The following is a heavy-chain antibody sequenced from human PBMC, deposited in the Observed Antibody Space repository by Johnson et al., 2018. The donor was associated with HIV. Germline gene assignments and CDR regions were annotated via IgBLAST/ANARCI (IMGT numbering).Heavy chain of an antibody. CDR1: GFTFSSYG. J-gene: IGHJ3*02. CDR3: AKDELWYTSLSWCAFDI. CDR2: IRYDGSNK. V-gene: IGHV3-30*02. Sequence: LRLSCAASGFTFSSYGMHWVRQAPGKGLEWVAFIRYDGSNKYYADSVKGRFTISRDNSKNTLYLQMNSLRAEDTAVYYCAKDELWYTSLSWCAFDIWGQGTMVTVSS. D-gene: IGHD2-15*01.